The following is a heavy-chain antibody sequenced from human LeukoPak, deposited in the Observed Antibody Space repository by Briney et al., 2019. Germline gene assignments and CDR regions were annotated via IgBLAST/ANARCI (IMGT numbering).Heavy chain of an antibody. CDR1: GGSFSGYY. V-gene: IGHV4-34*01. CDR3: ARTRIAAAGPHFDY. D-gene: IGHD6-13*01. CDR2: INHSGST. J-gene: IGHJ4*02. Sequence: SETLSLTCAVYGGSFSGYYWSWIRQPPGKGLEWIGEINHSGSTNYNPSLKSRVTISVDTSKNQFSLKLSSVTAADTAVYYCARTRIAAAGPHFDYWGQGTLVTVSS.